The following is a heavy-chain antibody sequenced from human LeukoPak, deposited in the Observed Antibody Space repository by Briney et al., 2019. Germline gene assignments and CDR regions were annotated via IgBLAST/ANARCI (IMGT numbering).Heavy chain of an antibody. CDR2: IYYSGST. Sequence: ASETLSLTCTVSGGSISSYYWSWIRQPPGKGLEWIGYIYYSGSTNYNPSLKSRVTISVDTSTNQFSLKLSSVTAADTAVYYCARGLTSYWPDYWGQGTLVTVSS. CDR1: GGSISSYY. J-gene: IGHJ4*02. D-gene: IGHD1-26*01. V-gene: IGHV4-59*01. CDR3: ARGLTSYWPDY.